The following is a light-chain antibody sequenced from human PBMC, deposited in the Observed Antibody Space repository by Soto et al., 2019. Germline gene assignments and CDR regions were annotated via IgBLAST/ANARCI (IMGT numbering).Light chain of an antibody. Sequence: EIVLTQSPGTLSLSPGERATLSCRASQSVSSTSLAWYQQKPGRAPRLLMYAASTRATGIPDRFSGSGSGTGFTLNISRLEPEDFAVYDCQQYGTSPNTFGQGTKGEIK. CDR2: AAS. CDR1: QSVSSTS. J-gene: IGKJ1*01. CDR3: QQYGTSPNT. V-gene: IGKV3-20*01.